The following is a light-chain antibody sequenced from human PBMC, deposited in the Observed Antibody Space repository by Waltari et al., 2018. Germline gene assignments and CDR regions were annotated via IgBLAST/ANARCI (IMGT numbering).Light chain of an antibody. CDR1: SSDVGGDNY. J-gene: IGLJ2*01. CDR2: DVS. V-gene: IGLV2-11*01. CDR3: CSYAGSYTFVV. Sequence: QSALTQPRPVSGSPGQSATISCTGTSSDVGGDNYVSWYQQHPGKAPKLMIYDVSTRPSGVPDRFSGSKAGNTASLTISGLQAEDEADYYCCSYAGSYTFVVFGGGTKLTVL.